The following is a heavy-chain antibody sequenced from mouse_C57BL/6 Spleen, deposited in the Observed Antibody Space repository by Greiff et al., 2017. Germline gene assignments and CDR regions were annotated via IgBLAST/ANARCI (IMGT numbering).Heavy chain of an antibody. J-gene: IGHJ3*01. CDR3: VSWDAWFAY. Sequence: EVKLMESGGGLVQPKGSLKLSCAASGFSFNTYAMNWVRQAPGTGLEWVARIRSKSNNYATYYADSVKDRFTISRDDSESMLYLQMNNLKTEDTAMYYCVSWDAWFAYWGQGTLVTVSA. CDR1: GFSFNTYA. D-gene: IGHD4-1*01. V-gene: IGHV10-1*01. CDR2: IRSKSNNYAT.